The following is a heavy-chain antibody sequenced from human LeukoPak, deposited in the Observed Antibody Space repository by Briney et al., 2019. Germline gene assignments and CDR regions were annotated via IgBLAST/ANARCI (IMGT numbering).Heavy chain of an antibody. CDR3: ARDTHSRFLEWFV. J-gene: IGHJ4*02. Sequence: ASVKVSCKASGYTFTGYYMHWVRQAPGQGLEWMGRINPNSGGTNYAQKFQSRVTMTRDTFISTAYMELSRLRSDDTVVHYCARDTHSRFLEWFVWGQGTLVTVSS. CDR1: GYTFTGYY. D-gene: IGHD3-3*01. V-gene: IGHV1-2*05. CDR2: INPNSGGT.